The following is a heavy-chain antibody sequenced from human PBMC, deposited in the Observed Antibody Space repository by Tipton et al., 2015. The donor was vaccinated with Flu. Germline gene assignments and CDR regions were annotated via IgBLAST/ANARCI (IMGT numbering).Heavy chain of an antibody. CDR2: IYHTGTA. D-gene: IGHD3-22*01. CDR1: GDSIGSNYY. CDR3: ARQGSSGYYEFDY. Sequence: TLSLTCFVSGDSIGSNYYWGWIRQPPGKGLEWIGSIYHTGTAYYNSSLKSRVTFSVDTSKNQFSLKLTSVTAADTAVYYCARQGSSGYYEFDYWGQGTLVTVSS. J-gene: IGHJ4*02. V-gene: IGHV4-38-2*01.